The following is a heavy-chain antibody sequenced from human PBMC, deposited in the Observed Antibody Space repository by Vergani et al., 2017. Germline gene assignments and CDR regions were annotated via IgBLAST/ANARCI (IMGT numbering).Heavy chain of an antibody. V-gene: IGHV3-48*04. CDR3: ARDSTISQVVVAFDI. D-gene: IGHD2-15*01. CDR1: GFTFSSYA. J-gene: IGHJ3*02. Sequence: VQLVESGGGVVQPGRSLRLSCAASGFTFSSYAMSWVRQAPGKGLEWVSYISSSSSTIYYADSVKGRFTISRDNAKNSLYLQMNSLRAEDTAVYYCARDSTISQVVVAFDIWGQGTMVTVSS. CDR2: ISSSSSTI.